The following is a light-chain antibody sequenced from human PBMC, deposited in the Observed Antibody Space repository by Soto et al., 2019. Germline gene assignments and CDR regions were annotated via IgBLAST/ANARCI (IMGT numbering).Light chain of an antibody. CDR1: QSVSSY. V-gene: IGKV3-11*01. CDR3: QQRNNWPPGT. Sequence: EIVLTQSPATLSLSPGERATLSCRASQSVSSYLAWYQQKPGQAPRLLIYDTSNRATGIPARFSGSGSGSDFTLTISSLEPEDFAVYYCQQRNNWPPGTFGQGTKVEIK. CDR2: DTS. J-gene: IGKJ1*01.